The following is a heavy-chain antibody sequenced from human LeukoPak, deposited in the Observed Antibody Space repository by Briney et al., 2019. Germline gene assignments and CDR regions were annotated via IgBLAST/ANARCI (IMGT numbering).Heavy chain of an antibody. CDR2: FDPEDGET. J-gene: IGHJ5*02. CDR3: ATVVRGVISWFDP. Sequence: GASVKVSCKASGYTLTDLSMHWVRQAPGKGLEWMGGFDPEDGETIYAQKFKGRVTMTEDTSTDIAYMELSSLRSEDTAVYYCATVVRGVISWFDPWGQGTLVTVSS. V-gene: IGHV1-24*01. D-gene: IGHD3-10*01. CDR1: GYTLTDLS.